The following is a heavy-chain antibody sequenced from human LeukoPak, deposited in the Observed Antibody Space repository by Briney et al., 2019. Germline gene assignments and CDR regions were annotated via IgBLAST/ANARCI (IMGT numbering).Heavy chain of an antibody. V-gene: IGHV3-48*03. J-gene: IGHJ6*02. Sequence: GGSLRLSCAVSGSTFSNYEINWVRQAPGKGLEWISYISSSGSTIYYADSVKGRFTISRDNAKNSLYLQMNSLRAEDTAVYYCARALYAGDFWSGYYNAYYYYYGMDVWGQGTTVTVSS. D-gene: IGHD3-3*01. CDR2: ISSSGSTI. CDR3: ARALYAGDFWSGYYNAYYYYYGMDV. CDR1: GSTFSNYE.